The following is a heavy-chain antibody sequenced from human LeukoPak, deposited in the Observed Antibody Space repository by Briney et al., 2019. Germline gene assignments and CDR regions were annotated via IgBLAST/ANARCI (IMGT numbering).Heavy chain of an antibody. Sequence: GGSLRLSCAASGFSFSGFGMNWVRQAPGKGLEWISYIGSSGSAGGNIYYAVSGKGRFTVSRDNAKDSLFLQMNSLQDADTAVYYCARAPTPYFTYYMDVWGKGTTVTVSS. J-gene: IGHJ6*03. CDR3: ARAPTPYFTYYMDV. D-gene: IGHD2-21*01. V-gene: IGHV3-48*02. CDR1: GFSFSGFG. CDR2: IGSSGSAGGNI.